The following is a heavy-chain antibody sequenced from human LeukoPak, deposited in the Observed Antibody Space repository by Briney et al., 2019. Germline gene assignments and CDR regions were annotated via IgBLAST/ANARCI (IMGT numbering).Heavy chain of an antibody. J-gene: IGHJ6*03. CDR3: ARDREYCSGSRCYYYYYMDV. D-gene: IGHD2-15*01. V-gene: IGHV4-34*01. Sequence: KPSETLSLTCAVYGGSFSGYYWSWIRQPPGKGLEWIGEINHNGSTNYNPSLKSRVTISVDTSKNQFSLKLSSVTAADTAVYYCARDREYCSGSRCYYYYYMDVWGKGTTVTVSS. CDR2: INHNGST. CDR1: GGSFSGYY.